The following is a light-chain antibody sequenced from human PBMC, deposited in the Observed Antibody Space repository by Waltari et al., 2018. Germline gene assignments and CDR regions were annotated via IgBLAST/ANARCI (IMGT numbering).Light chain of an antibody. CDR2: DVG. J-gene: IGLJ1*01. Sequence: QSALTQPASVSGSPGQSITISCTGTSSDIGVYNYVSWYQQHPGKAPKLMLFDVGNRPSGVSDRFSCSRSGNTASLTISGLQAEDEADYYCSSYTTGSTYVFGTGTKVTVL. CDR1: SSDIGVYNY. V-gene: IGLV2-14*03. CDR3: SSYTTGSTYV.